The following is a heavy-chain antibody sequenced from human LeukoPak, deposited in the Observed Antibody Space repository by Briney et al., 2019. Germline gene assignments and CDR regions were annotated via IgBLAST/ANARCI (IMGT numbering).Heavy chain of an antibody. CDR3: ARERIATTGTRWFDP. D-gene: IGHD6-13*01. Sequence: GRSLRLSCAASGFSFNSYAIHWVRQAPGKGLEWVAVISDDGSIKYYADSVKGRFTISRDNSKNTLYLLMNSLRTEDTAFYYCARERIATTGTRWFDPWGQGTLVTVSS. CDR1: GFSFNSYA. J-gene: IGHJ5*02. V-gene: IGHV3-30*04. CDR2: ISDDGSIK.